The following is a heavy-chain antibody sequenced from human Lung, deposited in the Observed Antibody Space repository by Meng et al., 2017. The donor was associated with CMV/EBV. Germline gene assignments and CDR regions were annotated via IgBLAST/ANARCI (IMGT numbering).Heavy chain of an antibody. Sequence: GGSLRLSCAASGFTFSSYDMHWVRQATGKCLEWVSAIVTAGDTYYPGSVKGRFTIPRENAKNSLYLQLNSLRAGDTAVYYCARSATVTTLGSRYGMDVWGQGTTVTVSS. J-gene: IGHJ6*02. CDR3: ARSATVTTLGSRYGMDV. V-gene: IGHV3-13*01. CDR1: GFTFSSYD. D-gene: IGHD4-11*01. CDR2: IVTAGDT.